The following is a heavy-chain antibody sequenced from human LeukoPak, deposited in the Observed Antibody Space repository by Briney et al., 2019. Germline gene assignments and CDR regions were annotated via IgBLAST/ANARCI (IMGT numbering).Heavy chain of an antibody. CDR1: GYTLTELS. CDR3: ALRWKNYFDY. J-gene: IGHJ4*02. CDR2: ISSSSSYI. D-gene: IGHD4-23*01. Sequence: SCKVSGYTLTELSMHWVRQAPGKGLEWVSSISSSSSYIYYADSVKGRFTISRDNAKNSLYLQMNSLRAEDTAVYYCALRWKNYFDYWGQGTLVTVSS. V-gene: IGHV3-21*01.